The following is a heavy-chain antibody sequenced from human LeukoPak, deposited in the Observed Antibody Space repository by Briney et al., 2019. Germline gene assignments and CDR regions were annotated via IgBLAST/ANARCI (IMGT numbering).Heavy chain of an antibody. CDR1: GFAFSSYW. CDR2: INSDGSST. CDR3: ARFRGFGYSSSSGY. J-gene: IGHJ4*02. Sequence: QPGGSLLLSCAASGFAFSSYWMHWVRQAPGKGLVWVSRINSDGSSTSYADSVKGRFTISRDNAKNTLYLQMNSLRAEDTAVYYCARFRGFGYSSSSGYWGQGTLVTVSS. V-gene: IGHV3-74*01. D-gene: IGHD6-6*01.